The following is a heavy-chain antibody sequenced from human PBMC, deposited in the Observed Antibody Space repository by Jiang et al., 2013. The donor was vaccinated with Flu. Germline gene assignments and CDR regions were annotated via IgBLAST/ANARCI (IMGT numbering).Heavy chain of an antibody. CDR2: IDTGNGNT. D-gene: IGHD5-24*01. Sequence: GAEVKKPGASVKVSCKASGYTLTNYAIHWVRQAPGQRLEWMGWIDTGNGNTKYSQTFQGRVTITRDTSASTAYMELSSLRSEDTAVYYCARDHAGDVEYYFDYWGQGTLVTVSS. CDR3: ARDHAGDVEYYFDY. J-gene: IGHJ4*02. V-gene: IGHV1-3*04. CDR1: GYTLTNYA.